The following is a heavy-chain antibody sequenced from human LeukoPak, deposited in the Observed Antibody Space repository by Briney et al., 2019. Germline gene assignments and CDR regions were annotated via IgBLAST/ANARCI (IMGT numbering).Heavy chain of an antibody. D-gene: IGHD3-9*01. J-gene: IGHJ3*02. CDR2: IIPIFSTT. CDR3: ARDFAQYYDILTGPFAFDI. V-gene: IGHV1-69*13. CDR1: GGTFSSYA. Sequence: SVKVSCKASGGTFSSYAVSWVRQAPGQGLEWMGGIIPIFSTTNYAQKFQGRVTITADESMSTAYMELSSLRSEDTAVYYCARDFAQYYDILTGPFAFDIWGQGTMVTVSS.